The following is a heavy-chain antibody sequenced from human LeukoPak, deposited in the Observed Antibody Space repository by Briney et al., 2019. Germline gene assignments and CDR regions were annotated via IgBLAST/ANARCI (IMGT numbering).Heavy chain of an antibody. CDR2: VVGNGGTT. J-gene: IGHJ4*02. V-gene: IGHV3-64*01. CDR1: GFTFTTYT. CDR3: ARERAFYYFDY. Sequence: PGGSLRLSCAASGFTFTTYTIHWVRQAPGKGLEYVSAVVGNGGTTYYANSVKGRFTISRDNSKNTVYLRMGSLRAEDTAVYYCARERAFYYFDYWGQGALVTVSS.